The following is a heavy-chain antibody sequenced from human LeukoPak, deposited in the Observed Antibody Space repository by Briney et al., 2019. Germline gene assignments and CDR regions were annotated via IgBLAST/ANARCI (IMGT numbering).Heavy chain of an antibody. CDR1: GFTFSSYS. Sequence: GGSLRLSCAASGFTFSSYSMNWVRPAPGKGLEWVSSISSSSSYIYYADSVKGRFTISRDNAKNSLYLQMNSLRAEDTAVYYCARAEGYYDSSGYYYSFDYWGQGTLVTVSS. D-gene: IGHD3-22*01. CDR2: ISSSSSYI. CDR3: ARAEGYYDSSGYYYSFDY. J-gene: IGHJ4*02. V-gene: IGHV3-21*01.